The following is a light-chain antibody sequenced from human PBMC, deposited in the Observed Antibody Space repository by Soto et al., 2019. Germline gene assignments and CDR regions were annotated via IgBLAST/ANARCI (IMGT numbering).Light chain of an antibody. CDR2: EAS. J-gene: IGKJ5*01. V-gene: IGKV3-11*01. CDR1: QSVSSY. CDR3: QQRSNWLIT. Sequence: EIAMTQSTATLSVSPGERATLSFSARQSVSSYLAWYQQKPGQATRLLIYEASNRATGIPARSSGSGSGTDFTLTISSLEPEDFAVYYCQQRSNWLITFGQGRRPEI.